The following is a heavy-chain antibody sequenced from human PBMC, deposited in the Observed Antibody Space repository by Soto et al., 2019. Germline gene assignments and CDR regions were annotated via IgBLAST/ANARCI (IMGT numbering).Heavy chain of an antibody. CDR1: GFTFRDYA. V-gene: IGHV3-33*01. CDR2: IWFDGSND. J-gene: IGHJ4*02. Sequence: PGGSLRLSCAASGFTFRDYAMHWVRQTPGRGLEWVALIWFDGSNDRYADSVRGRFTVSKDNFRNTLSLQMNSLRVEDTAVYYCAREASHINAYKKGPDFDYWGLGTLVTVSS. CDR3: AREASHINAYKKGPDFDY. D-gene: IGHD3-16*01.